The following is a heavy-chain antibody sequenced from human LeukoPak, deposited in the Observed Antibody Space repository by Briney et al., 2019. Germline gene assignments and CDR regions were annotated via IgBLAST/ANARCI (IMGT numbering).Heavy chain of an antibody. D-gene: IGHD3-16*02. CDR1: GFTFSAYW. CDR2: ISTSGSTI. Sequence: GGSLRLSCAASGFTFSAYWMHWVRQAPGKGLGWVSYISTSGSTIYYADSVKGRFTISRDNAKNSLYLQMNSLRAEDTAVYYCARGKAFGGVIVGFDYWGQGTLVTVSS. CDR3: ARGKAFGGVIVGFDY. V-gene: IGHV3-48*04. J-gene: IGHJ4*02.